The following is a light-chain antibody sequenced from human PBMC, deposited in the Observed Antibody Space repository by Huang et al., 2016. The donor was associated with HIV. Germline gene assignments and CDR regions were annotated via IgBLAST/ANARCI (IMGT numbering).Light chain of an antibody. CDR3: QQRSHWPPLT. J-gene: IGKJ4*01. CDR2: DAS. V-gene: IGKV3-11*01. CDR1: QSIGNY. Sequence: EIVLTQSPATLSLSPGERATLSCRASQSIGNYLGWYQQTPGQAPRLLIYDASNRAAGIPARFSGSGSGTDFTLTISSLEPEDFATYYCQQRSHWPPLTFDGGTKVEI.